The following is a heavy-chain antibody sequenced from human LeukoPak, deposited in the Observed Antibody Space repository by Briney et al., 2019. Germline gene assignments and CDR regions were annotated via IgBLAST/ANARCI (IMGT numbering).Heavy chain of an antibody. V-gene: IGHV4-4*07. D-gene: IGHD4-17*01. CDR1: GFTFSSYS. Sequence: GSLRLSCAASGFTFSSYSMNWIRQPAGKGLEWIGRMYSSGTTNYNPSLKSRVTISVDTSKNQFSLKLSSVTASDTAVYYCATSPVTTWWFDPWGQGTLVTVSS. CDR2: MYSSGTT. CDR3: ATSPVTTWWFDP. J-gene: IGHJ5*02.